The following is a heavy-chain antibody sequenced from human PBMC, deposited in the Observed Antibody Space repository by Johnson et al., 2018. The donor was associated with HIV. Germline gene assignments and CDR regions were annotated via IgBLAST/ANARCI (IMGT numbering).Heavy chain of an antibody. CDR2: IIGSGDST. V-gene: IGHV3-23*04. CDR1: GFTFSSYA. D-gene: IGHD2-15*01. J-gene: IGHJ3*02. Sequence: VQLVESGGGVVQPGRSLRLSCAASGFTFSSYAMGWVRQAPGKGLEWVSTIIGSGDSTCYADSVRGRFTISRDNSRNTLFLQINSLRAEDTAVYYCAKTPRSHAFDIWGQGTMVTVSS. CDR3: AKTPRSHAFDI.